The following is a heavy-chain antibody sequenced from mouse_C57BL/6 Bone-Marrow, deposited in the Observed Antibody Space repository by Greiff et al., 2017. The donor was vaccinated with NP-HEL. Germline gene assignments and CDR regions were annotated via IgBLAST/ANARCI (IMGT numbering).Heavy chain of an antibody. CDR1: GYTFTSYW. CDR3: ARRRGRDWYFDV. Sequence: QVQLQQPGAELVKPGASVKLSCKASGYTFTSYWMHWVKQRPGQGLEWIGMIHPNSGSTNYNEKFKSKATLTVDKSSSTAYMQLSSLTSEDSAVYYCARRRGRDWYFDVWGTGTTVTVSS. J-gene: IGHJ1*03. D-gene: IGHD3-3*01. V-gene: IGHV1-64*01. CDR2: IHPNSGST.